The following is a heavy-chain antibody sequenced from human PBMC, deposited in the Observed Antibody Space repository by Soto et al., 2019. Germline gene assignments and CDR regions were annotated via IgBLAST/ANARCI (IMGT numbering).Heavy chain of an antibody. D-gene: IGHD3-16*01. CDR1: GGSISSGGYY. V-gene: IGHV4-30-4*08. Sequence: PSETLSLTCTVSGGSISSGGYYWSWIRQHPGKGLEWIGYIYYDGSTYYNPSLKSRVTISVDTSKNQFSLKLNSMTAADTAVYYCAREGAASHTYYYGTDVWGQGTTVTVSS. J-gene: IGHJ6*02. CDR3: AREGAASHTYYYGTDV. CDR2: IYYDGST.